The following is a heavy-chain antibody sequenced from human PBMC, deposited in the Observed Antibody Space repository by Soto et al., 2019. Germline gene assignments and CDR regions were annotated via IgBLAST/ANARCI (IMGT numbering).Heavy chain of an antibody. D-gene: IGHD5-12*01. Sequence: QVQLVESGGGVVQPGRSLRLSRAASGFTFSSYAMHWVRQAPGKGLEWVAVISYDGSNKYYADSVKGRFTISRDNSKNTLYLQMNSLRAEDTAVYYCARGVGYSGYDPGDYWGQGTLVTVSS. CDR2: ISYDGSNK. CDR3: ARGVGYSGYDPGDY. V-gene: IGHV3-30-3*01. J-gene: IGHJ4*02. CDR1: GFTFSSYA.